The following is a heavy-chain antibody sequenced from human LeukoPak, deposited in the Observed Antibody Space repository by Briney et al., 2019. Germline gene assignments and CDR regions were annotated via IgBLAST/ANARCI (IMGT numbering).Heavy chain of an antibody. CDR1: GYTFTSYY. V-gene: IGHV1-46*01. CDR2: INPSGGST. D-gene: IGHD2-2*01. J-gene: IGHJ3*02. Sequence: ASVKVSCKASGYTFTSYYMHWVRQAPGQGLEWMGIINPSGGSTSYAQEFQGRVTMTRDTPTSTVYMELSSLRSEDTAVYYCARVSSDCSSTSCYVYDAFDIWGQGTMVTVSS. CDR3: ARVSSDCSSTSCYVYDAFDI.